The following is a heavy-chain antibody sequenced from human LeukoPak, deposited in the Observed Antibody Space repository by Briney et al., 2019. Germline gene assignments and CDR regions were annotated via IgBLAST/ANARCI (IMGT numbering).Heavy chain of an antibody. CDR3: ARIHRATTVVTKYDAFDI. V-gene: IGHV4-61*02. CDR2: IYTSGST. Sequence: SETLSLTCTVSGGSISSGSYYWSWIRQPAGKGLEWIGRIYTSGSTNYNPSLKSRVTISVDTSKNQFSLKLSSVTAADTAVYYCARIHRATTVVTKYDAFDIWGQGTMVTVSS. J-gene: IGHJ3*02. D-gene: IGHD4-23*01. CDR1: GGSISSGSYY.